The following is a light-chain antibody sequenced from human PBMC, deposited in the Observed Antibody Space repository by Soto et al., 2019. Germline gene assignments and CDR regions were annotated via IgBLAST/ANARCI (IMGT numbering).Light chain of an antibody. V-gene: IGKV3-20*01. CDR2: GAS. CDR3: QHYGGSPLYT. Sequence: EIVLTQSPGTLSLSPGEGATLSCRASQSVRSNYLAWYQQKPGQAPRLLIYGASSRATGIPDRFSGSGSGTDFTLTISRLEPGDFAVYYCQHYGGSPLYTFGQGTKLEIK. CDR1: QSVRSNY. J-gene: IGKJ2*01.